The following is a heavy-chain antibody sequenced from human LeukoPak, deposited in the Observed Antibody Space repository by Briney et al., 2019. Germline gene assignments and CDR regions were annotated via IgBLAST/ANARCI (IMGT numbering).Heavy chain of an antibody. CDR1: GYSFASYR. CDR2: IYPGDSDT. Sequence: GESLKISCKGSGYSFASYRIGWVRQMPGKGLEWMGIIYPGDSDTRYSPSFQGQVTISADKSISTAYLQWSSLKASDTAMYYCARPYYYDSSTYFPLRFWGQGTLVTVSS. D-gene: IGHD3-22*01. J-gene: IGHJ4*02. CDR3: ARPYYYDSSTYFPLRF. V-gene: IGHV5-51*01.